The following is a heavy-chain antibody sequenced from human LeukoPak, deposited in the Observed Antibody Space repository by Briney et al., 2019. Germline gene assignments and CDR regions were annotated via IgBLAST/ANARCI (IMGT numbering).Heavy chain of an antibody. Sequence: KPSQTLSLTRTVSGGSISSGNYYWSWIRQPAGKGLEWIGRIYTSGSTNYNSSLKSRVTMSVDTSKNQFSLKLSSVTAADTAVYYCARGPPGDNWFDPWGQGTPVTVSS. V-gene: IGHV4-61*02. J-gene: IGHJ5*02. D-gene: IGHD4-17*01. CDR3: ARGPPGDNWFDP. CDR2: IYTSGST. CDR1: GGSISSGNYY.